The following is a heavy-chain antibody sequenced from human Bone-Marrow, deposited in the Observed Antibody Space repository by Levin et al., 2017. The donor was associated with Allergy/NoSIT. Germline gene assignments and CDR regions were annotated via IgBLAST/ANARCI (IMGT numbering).Heavy chain of an antibody. CDR2: ITHSGRT. V-gene: IGHV4-59*01. J-gene: IGHJ3*02. CDR3: ARDTGGFAFDI. Sequence: ESLKISCPLSGGSISIFYWSWVRQSPGRGLEWIAYITHSGRTGYNPSLKSRLSLSLDTSKNQFSLNLSSMTAADTALYYCARDTGGFAFDIWGQGTLVTVSS. CDR1: GGSISIFY. D-gene: IGHD1-1*01.